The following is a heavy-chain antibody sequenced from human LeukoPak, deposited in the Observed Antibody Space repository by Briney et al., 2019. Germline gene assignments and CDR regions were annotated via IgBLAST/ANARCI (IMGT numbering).Heavy chain of an antibody. Sequence: GGSLLLSSGASGFRISNSAMSWVRRAPGKGLVGVSLIVASSGSTFYADSVKGRFTISRDSSKNTLYLQMNSLRAEDMAVYYCAKGAYDYIEMGYFDYWGQGTLVTVSS. CDR1: GFRISNSA. V-gene: IGHV3-23*01. D-gene: IGHD5-12*01. CDR2: IVASSGST. J-gene: IGHJ4*02. CDR3: AKGAYDYIEMGYFDY.